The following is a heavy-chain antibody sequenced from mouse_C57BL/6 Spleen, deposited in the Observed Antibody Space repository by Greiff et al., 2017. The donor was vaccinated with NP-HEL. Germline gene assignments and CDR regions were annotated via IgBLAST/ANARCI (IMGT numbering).Heavy chain of an antibody. CDR3: ARGYYGPSYAMDY. Sequence: VQLKQSGPELVKPGASVKIPCKASGYTFTDYNMDWVKQSHGKSLEWIGDINPNNGGTIYNQKFKGKATLTVDKSSSTAYMELRSLTSEDTAVYYCARGYYGPSYAMDYWGQGTSVTVSS. D-gene: IGHD1-1*02. J-gene: IGHJ4*01. CDR2: INPNNGGT. V-gene: IGHV1-18*01. CDR1: GYTFTDYN.